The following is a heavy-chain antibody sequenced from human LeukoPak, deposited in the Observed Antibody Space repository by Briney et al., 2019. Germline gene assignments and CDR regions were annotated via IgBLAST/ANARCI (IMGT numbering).Heavy chain of an antibody. J-gene: IGHJ4*02. CDR2: INHSGST. CDR1: GGSFSGYY. V-gene: IGHV4-34*01. D-gene: IGHD6-13*01. Sequence: PSETLSLTCAVYGGSFSGYYWSWIRQPPGKGLEWIGEINHSGSTNYNPSLKSRVTISVDTSKNQFSLKLSSVTAADTAVYYCARIELVTSTLDYWGQGTLVTVSS. CDR3: ARIELVTSTLDY.